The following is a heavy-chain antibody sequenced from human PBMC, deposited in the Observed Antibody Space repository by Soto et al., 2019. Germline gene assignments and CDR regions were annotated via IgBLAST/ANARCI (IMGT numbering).Heavy chain of an antibody. CDR3: ARRHGDHSTFAFDI. J-gene: IGHJ3*02. V-gene: IGHV4-59*01. CDR2: IYFTGTT. Sequence: QVQLHESGPGLVKPSETLSLTCAVSGGGITSYYWNWIRQSPGKGLEWIGYIYFTGTTKYNPSLTSRVSISLDTSTRRFSLNLTSVTAADAAVYYCARRHGDHSTFAFDIWSQGTLVTVSS. CDR1: GGGITSYY. D-gene: IGHD4-17*01.